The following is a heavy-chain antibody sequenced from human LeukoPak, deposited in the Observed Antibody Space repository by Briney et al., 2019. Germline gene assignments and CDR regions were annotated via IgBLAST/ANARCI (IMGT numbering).Heavy chain of an antibody. J-gene: IGHJ4*02. V-gene: IGHV4-4*02. Sequence: PSETLSLTCAVSGGSVSSGNWWSWVRQAPGKGLEWLGEIYHSGSTNYNPSLKSRVTISVDKSKNQFSLQLSSVTAADTAVYHCAREAAAGYSLHYWGQGTLVTVSS. CDR2: IYHSGST. D-gene: IGHD6-13*01. CDR1: GGSVSSGNW. CDR3: AREAAAGYSLHY.